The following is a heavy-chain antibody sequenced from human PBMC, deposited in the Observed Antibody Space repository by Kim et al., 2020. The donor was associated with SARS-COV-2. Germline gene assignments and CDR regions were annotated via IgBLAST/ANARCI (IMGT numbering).Heavy chain of an antibody. CDR3: ARDAVDDPHFDY. CDR1: GYTFTSYA. J-gene: IGHJ4*02. Sequence: ASVKVSCKASGYTFTSYAMHWVRQAPGQRLEWMGWINAGNGNTKYSQKFQGRVTITRDTSASTAYMELSSLRSEDTAVYYCARDAVDDPHFDYWGQGTLVTVSS. V-gene: IGHV1-3*01. CDR2: INAGNGNT.